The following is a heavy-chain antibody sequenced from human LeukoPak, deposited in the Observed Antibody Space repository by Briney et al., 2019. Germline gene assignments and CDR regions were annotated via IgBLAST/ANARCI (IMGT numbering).Heavy chain of an antibody. Sequence: SETLPLTCTVSGGSISSYYWSWIRQPPGKGLEWIGYIYYSGSTNYNPSLKSRVTISVDTSKNQFSLKLSSVTAADTAVYYCARGTQDIVVVPAAMKFVGWFDPWGQGTLVTVSS. V-gene: IGHV4-59*01. J-gene: IGHJ5*02. CDR1: GGSISSYY. CDR2: IYYSGST. CDR3: ARGTQDIVVVPAAMKFVGWFDP. D-gene: IGHD2-2*01.